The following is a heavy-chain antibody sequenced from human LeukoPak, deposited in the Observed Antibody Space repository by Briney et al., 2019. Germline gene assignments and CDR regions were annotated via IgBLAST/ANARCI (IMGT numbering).Heavy chain of an antibody. Sequence: AGGSLRLSCGVSGITLSNYGMSWVRRAPGKGLEWVAGISDSGGRTNYADSVKGRFTISRDSPKNTLYLQMNSLRVEDTAVYFCAKRGVVIRVVLVGFHKEAYYFDSWGQGALVTVSS. D-gene: IGHD3-10*01. CDR3: AKRGVVIRVVLVGFHKEAYYFDS. V-gene: IGHV3-23*01. CDR1: GITLSNYG. J-gene: IGHJ4*02. CDR2: ISDSGGRT.